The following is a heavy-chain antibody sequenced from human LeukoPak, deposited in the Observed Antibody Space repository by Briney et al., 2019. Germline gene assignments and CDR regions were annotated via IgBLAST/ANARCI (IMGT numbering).Heavy chain of an antibody. D-gene: IGHD6-19*01. V-gene: IGHV3-9*01. Sequence: GGSLRLSCAASGFTFDDYAMHWVRQAPGKGLEWASGISWNSGSIGYADSVKGRFTISRDNAKNSLYLQMNSLRVEDTALYYCAKDATYSSGWTDYWGQGTLVTVSS. CDR1: GFTFDDYA. CDR2: ISWNSGSI. CDR3: AKDATYSSGWTDY. J-gene: IGHJ4*02.